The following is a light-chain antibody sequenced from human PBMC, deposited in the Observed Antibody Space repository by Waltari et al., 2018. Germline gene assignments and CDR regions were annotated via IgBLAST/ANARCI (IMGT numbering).Light chain of an antibody. CDR3: QQYYSTPFT. CDR2: WAS. Sequence: DIALIQSPDSPAVSLGERATITCKSSQSLLFPSNNKNYLAWYQQKSRQPPKLLISWASTRESGVPDRFSGSGSVTNFTLTISSLQAEDVAVYFCQQYYSTPFTFGPGTKVDIK. V-gene: IGKV4-1*01. CDR1: QSLLFPSNNKNY. J-gene: IGKJ3*01.